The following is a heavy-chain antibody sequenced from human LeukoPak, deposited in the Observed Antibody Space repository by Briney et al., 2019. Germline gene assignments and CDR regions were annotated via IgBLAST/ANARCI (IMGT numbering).Heavy chain of an antibody. CDR3: ARDAGYYGSGDLVVYYYYMDV. CDR1: GYTFTGYY. J-gene: IGHJ6*03. D-gene: IGHD3-10*01. CDR2: INPNSGGT. V-gene: IGHV1-2*02. Sequence: GASAKVSCKASGYTFTGYYMHWVRQAPGQGLEWMGWINPNSGGTNYAQKFQGRVTMTRDTSISTAYMELSRLRSDDTAVYYCARDAGYYGSGDLVVYYYYMDVWGKGTTVTVSS.